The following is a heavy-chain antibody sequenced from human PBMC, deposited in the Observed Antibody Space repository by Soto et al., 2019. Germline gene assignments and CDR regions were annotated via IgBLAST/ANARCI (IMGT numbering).Heavy chain of an antibody. CDR2: INEDGSEK. V-gene: IGHV3-7*01. Sequence: GGSLRHARAAAGFRFSVFWMSCACKTKGKGLEWVDNINEDGSEKFFADSVKGRVTNSRDNAKNSLSLKMNSRTAEDTEVYYCARTGWPQSSYYCDYRGQG. D-gene: IGHD3-16*01. CDR3: ARTGWPQSSYYCDY. J-gene: IGHJ4*02. CDR1: GFRFSVFW.